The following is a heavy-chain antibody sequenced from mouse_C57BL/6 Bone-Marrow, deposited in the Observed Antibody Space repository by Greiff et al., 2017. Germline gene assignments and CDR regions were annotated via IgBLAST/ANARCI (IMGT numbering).Heavy chain of an antibody. CDR3: ARGRDAYFDY. Sequence: QVHVKQSGAELVKPGASVKLSCKASGYTFTSYWMHWVKQRPGQGLEWIGMIHPNSGSTNYNEKFKSKATLTVDKSSSTAYMQLSSLTSEDSAVYYCARGRDAYFDYWGQGTTLTVSS. J-gene: IGHJ2*01. V-gene: IGHV1-64*01. D-gene: IGHD3-3*01. CDR2: IHPNSGST. CDR1: GYTFTSYW.